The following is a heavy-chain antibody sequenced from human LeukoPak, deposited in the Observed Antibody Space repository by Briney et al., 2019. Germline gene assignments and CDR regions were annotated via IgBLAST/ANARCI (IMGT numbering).Heavy chain of an antibody. V-gene: IGHV1-8*01. J-gene: IGHJ4*02. D-gene: IGHD3-3*01. CDR2: MNPNSGNT. Sequence: ASVKVSCKASGYTFTSYDINWVRQATGQGLEWMGWMNPNSGNTGYAQEFQGRVTMTRNTSISTAYMELSSLRSEDTAVYYCARGRRINYDFWSGRTDYWGQGTLVTVSS. CDR1: GYTFTSYD. CDR3: ARGRRINYDFWSGRTDY.